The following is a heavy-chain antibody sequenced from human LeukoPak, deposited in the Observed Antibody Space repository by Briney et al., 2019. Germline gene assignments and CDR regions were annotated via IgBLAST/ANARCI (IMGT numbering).Heavy chain of an antibody. J-gene: IGHJ4*02. V-gene: IGHV1-3*01. Sequence: ASVTVSCKASGYTFTSYAMHWVRQAPGQRLEWMGWINAGNGNTKYSQKFQGRVTITRDTSASTAYMELSSLRSEDTAVYYCARTGYDFWSGPILLYFDYWGQGTLVTVSS. CDR3: ARTGYDFWSGPILLYFDY. CDR1: GYTFTSYA. D-gene: IGHD3-3*01. CDR2: INAGNGNT.